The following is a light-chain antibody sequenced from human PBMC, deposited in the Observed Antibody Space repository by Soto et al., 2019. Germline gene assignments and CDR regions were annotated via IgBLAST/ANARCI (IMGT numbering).Light chain of an antibody. V-gene: IGKV1-17*01. J-gene: IGKJ4*02. CDR3: LQKKIYPRT. CDR2: AAS. Sequence: DIHMTQSPSSQSASVGDRVTITCRASQGIRNNLAWYQQKPGKAPQRLIYAASNLESGVPSRFSGGGSGKNFPSPTTSLQPEEFAIFYFLQKKIYPRTLGRGTKV. CDR1: QGIRNN.